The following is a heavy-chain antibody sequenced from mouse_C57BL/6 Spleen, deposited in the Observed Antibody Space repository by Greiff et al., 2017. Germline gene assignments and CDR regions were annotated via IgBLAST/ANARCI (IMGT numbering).Heavy chain of an antibody. CDR1: GYSFTGYY. Sequence: VQLQQSGPELVKPGASVKISCKASGYSFTGYYMNWVKQSPEKSLEWIGEITPSTGGTTYNQKLKAKATLTVDKSSSTAYMQLKSLTSEDSAVYYSAIVYSQAGFAYWGQGTLVTVSA. D-gene: IGHD2-12*01. V-gene: IGHV1-42*01. CDR3: AIVYSQAGFAY. CDR2: ITPSTGGT. J-gene: IGHJ3*01.